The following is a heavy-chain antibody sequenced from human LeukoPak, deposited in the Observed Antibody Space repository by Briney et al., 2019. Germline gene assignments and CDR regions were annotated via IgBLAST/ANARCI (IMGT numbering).Heavy chain of an antibody. J-gene: IGHJ4*02. CDR1: GFSFSTKA. Sequence: GSLRLSCAASGFSFSTKAMSWIRQPPGKGLEWIGSISYSGSTYYNPSLKSRVTISVDTSKNQFSLRLSSVTAADTAVYHCARHYYDSSDYYPYYFNHWGQGTLVTVSS. V-gene: IGHV4-39*01. CDR3: ARHYYDSSDYYPYYFNH. D-gene: IGHD3-22*01. CDR2: ISYSGST.